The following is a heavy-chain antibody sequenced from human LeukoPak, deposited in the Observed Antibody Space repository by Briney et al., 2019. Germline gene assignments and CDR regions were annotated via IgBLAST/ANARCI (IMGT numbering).Heavy chain of an antibody. D-gene: IGHD1-26*01. CDR3: TRDASGDTSSGPCMDV. V-gene: IGHV3-7*05. CDR2: IKPDGSEK. J-gene: IGHJ6*02. Sequence: PGGSLRLSCAASAFTFRTYWMSWVRQAPGKGLEWVAMIKPDGSEKYYVDSVKGLFTISRDNAKNSLYLQMTSLRAEDTAVYYCTRDASGDTSSGPCMDVWGQVTMLTVS. CDR1: AFTFRTYW.